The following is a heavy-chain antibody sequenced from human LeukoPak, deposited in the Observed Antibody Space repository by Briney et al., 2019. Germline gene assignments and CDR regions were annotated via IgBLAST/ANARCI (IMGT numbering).Heavy chain of an antibody. V-gene: IGHV4-39*07. CDR2: IYYSGST. CDR1: GGSISSSSYY. Sequence: SETLSLTCTVSGGSISSSSYYWGWIRQPPGKGLEWIGSIYYSGSTYYNPSLKSRVTISVDTSKNQFSLKLSSVTAADTAVYYCARGTALHYYYGMDVWGQGTTVTVSS. J-gene: IGHJ6*02. CDR3: ARGTALHYYYGMDV.